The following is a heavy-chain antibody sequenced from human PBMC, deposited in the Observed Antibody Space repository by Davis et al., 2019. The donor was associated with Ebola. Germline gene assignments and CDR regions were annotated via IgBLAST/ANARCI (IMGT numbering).Heavy chain of an antibody. Sequence: PGGSLRLSCAASGFTFSIYWMTWVRQAPGKGLEWVASIKQDGSEKHYVDSVKGRFTISRDNTKNSLYLQMNSLRAEDTGVYYCAGGQWVLPEDYWGQGTLVTVSS. J-gene: IGHJ4*02. D-gene: IGHD6-19*01. CDR3: AGGQWVLPEDY. CDR1: GFTFSIYW. V-gene: IGHV3-7*01. CDR2: IKQDGSEK.